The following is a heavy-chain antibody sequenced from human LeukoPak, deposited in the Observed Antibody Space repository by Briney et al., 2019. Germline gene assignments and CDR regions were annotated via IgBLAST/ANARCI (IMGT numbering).Heavy chain of an antibody. D-gene: IGHD6-25*01. Sequence: KPSETLSLTCAVYGGSFSGYYWSWIRQPPGKGLEWIGEINHSGNTNYNPSLKSRVTMSVDTSKTQFSLKLSSVTAADTAVFYCVRIAADHPKNYFHYGMDVWGQGTTVTVSS. J-gene: IGHJ6*02. CDR2: INHSGNT. V-gene: IGHV4-34*01. CDR3: VRIAADHPKNYFHYGMDV. CDR1: GGSFSGYY.